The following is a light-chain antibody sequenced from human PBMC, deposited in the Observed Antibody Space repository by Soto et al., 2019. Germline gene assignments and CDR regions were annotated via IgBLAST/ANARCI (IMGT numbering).Light chain of an antibody. J-gene: IGLJ2*01. CDR3: QAWDSSTAGGV. Sequence: SSELTQPPSVSVSPGQTASITCSGGKLGDKYACWYQQKPGQSPVLVIYQDSKRPSGIPERFSGSNSGNTATLTISGTQAMDEADYYCQAWDSSTAGGVFGGGTKLTVL. CDR2: QDS. V-gene: IGLV3-1*01. CDR1: KLGDKY.